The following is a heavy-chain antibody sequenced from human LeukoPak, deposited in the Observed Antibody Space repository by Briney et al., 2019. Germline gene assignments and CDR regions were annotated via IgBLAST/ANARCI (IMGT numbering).Heavy chain of an antibody. J-gene: IGHJ6*03. Sequence: GGSLRLSCAASGFTFSSYSMNWVRQAPGKGLEWVSSISSSSSYIYYADSVKGRFTISRDNAKNSLYLQMNSLRAEDTAVYYCARDYLEYYYYYYMDVWGKGTTVTVSS. CDR2: ISSSSSYI. V-gene: IGHV3-21*01. CDR1: GFTFSSYS. CDR3: ARDYLEYYYYYYMDV. D-gene: IGHD1-1*01.